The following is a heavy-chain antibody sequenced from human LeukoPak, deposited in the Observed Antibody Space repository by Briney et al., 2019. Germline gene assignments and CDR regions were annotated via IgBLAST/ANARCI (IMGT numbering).Heavy chain of an antibody. V-gene: IGHV4-31*03. D-gene: IGHD4-17*01. J-gene: IGHJ4*02. CDR1: GVSINSGGFY. CDR3: ARAWFVYGDYGDSFDY. CDR2: IYFTGTT. Sequence: PSETLSLTCTVSGVSINSGGFYWSWIRQHPGKGLECIGYIYFTGTTHYNPSLKSRVTMSLDTSKSQFSLKLRSVTAADTAVYYCARAWFVYGDYGDSFDYWGQGNLVTVSS.